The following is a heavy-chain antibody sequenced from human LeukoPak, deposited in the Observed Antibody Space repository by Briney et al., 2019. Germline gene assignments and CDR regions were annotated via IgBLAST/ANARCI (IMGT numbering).Heavy chain of an antibody. J-gene: IGHJ4*02. Sequence: SETLSLTCTVSGGSILSTSFSWGWIRQSPGKGLEWIGALSYTGSAYYNPSLKSHVTISVDTSKNQVSLTMSPVTAADTAVYYCARERVEMATMGFDYWGQGTLVTVSS. V-gene: IGHV4-39*02. CDR3: ARERVEMATMGFDY. D-gene: IGHD5-24*01. CDR2: LSYTGSA. CDR1: GGSILSTSFS.